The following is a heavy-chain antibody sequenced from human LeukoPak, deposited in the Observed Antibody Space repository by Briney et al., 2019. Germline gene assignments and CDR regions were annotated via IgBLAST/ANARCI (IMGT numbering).Heavy chain of an antibody. D-gene: IGHD4-17*01. CDR1: GFTFSSYE. V-gene: IGHV3-48*03. CDR2: ISSSGSTI. CDR3: ANHYGDYRFFQH. J-gene: IGHJ1*01. Sequence: GGTLRLSCAASGFTFSSYEMNWVRQAPGKGLEWVSYISSSGSTIYYADSVKGRFTISRDNAKNTLYLQMNTLRAEDTAVYYCANHYGDYRFFQHWGQGTLVTVSS.